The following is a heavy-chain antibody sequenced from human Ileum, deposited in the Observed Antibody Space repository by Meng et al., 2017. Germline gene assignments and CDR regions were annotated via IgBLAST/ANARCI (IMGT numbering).Heavy chain of an antibody. Sequence: RTGILKTWGTLSLASAVSGDSIGNSQWWSWVGQPPGQGLEWIGEIANIGKTVYSPSLKSRVRISLDKSNNQFSLTLNSVTAADTAMYYCARERIRELGLFVSWGQGTLVTVSS. CDR1: GDSIGNSQW. J-gene: IGHJ4*02. CDR3: ARERIRELGLFVS. D-gene: IGHD3-10*01. V-gene: IGHV4-4*02. CDR2: IANIGKT.